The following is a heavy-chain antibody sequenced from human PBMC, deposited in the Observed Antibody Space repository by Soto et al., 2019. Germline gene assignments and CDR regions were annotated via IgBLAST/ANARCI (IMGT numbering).Heavy chain of an antibody. Sequence: ASVKVCCKASGGTFSSYAISWVRQAPGQGLEWMGGIIPIFGTANYAQKFQGRVTITADESTSTAYMELSSLRSEDTAVDYCSRGDYYYNSSGYPVMDVWGKGTTAPVSS. CDR1: GGTFSSYA. CDR3: SRGDYYYNSSGYPVMDV. CDR2: IIPIFGTA. J-gene: IGHJ6*04. D-gene: IGHD3-22*01. V-gene: IGHV1-69*01.